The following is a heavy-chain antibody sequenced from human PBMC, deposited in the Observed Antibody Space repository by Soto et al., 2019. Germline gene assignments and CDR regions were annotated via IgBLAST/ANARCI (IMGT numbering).Heavy chain of an antibody. Sequence: PLEILSLTCAVYGGSFSGYYWSWIRQPPGKGLEWIGEINHSGSTNYNPSLKSRVTISVDTSKNQFSLKLSSVTAADTAVYYCARGIGPNWFDPWGQGTLVTVSS. D-gene: IGHD3-10*01. CDR1: GGSFSGYY. V-gene: IGHV4-34*01. J-gene: IGHJ5*02. CDR2: INHSGST. CDR3: ARGIGPNWFDP.